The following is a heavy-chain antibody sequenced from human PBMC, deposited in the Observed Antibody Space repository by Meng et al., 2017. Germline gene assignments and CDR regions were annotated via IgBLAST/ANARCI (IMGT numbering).Heavy chain of an antibody. CDR2: TYYRSKWYN. Sequence: QLHQSGPGLMKLSQTLSLACAISGDTVSSDSAAWNWIRQSPSRGLEWLGRTYYRSKWYNDFAVSVKSRIIINPDTSKNHFSLQLNSVTPEDTAVYYCASGWSMFQTWGQGTLVTVSS. J-gene: IGHJ4*02. CDR1: GDTVSSDSAA. V-gene: IGHV6-1*01. CDR3: ASGWSMFQT. D-gene: IGHD3-10*02.